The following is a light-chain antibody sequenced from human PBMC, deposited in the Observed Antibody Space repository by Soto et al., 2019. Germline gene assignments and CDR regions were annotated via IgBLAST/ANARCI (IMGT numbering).Light chain of an antibody. J-gene: IGKJ5*01. V-gene: IGKV3-11*01. CDR2: DAS. Sequence: EIVLTQSPATLSLSPGERATLSCRASQSISFYLTWYQHKPGQAPRLLIYDASNRATGIPARFSGSGYGTDFTLTISSLEPEDFAVYYCQQYGNSPITFGQGTRLEIK. CDR1: QSISFY. CDR3: QQYGNSPIT.